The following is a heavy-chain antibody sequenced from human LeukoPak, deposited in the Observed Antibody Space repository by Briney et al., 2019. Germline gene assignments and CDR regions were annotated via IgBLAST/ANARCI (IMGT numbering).Heavy chain of an antibody. CDR1: GGTVSSYA. Sequence: SVKVSCKASGGTVSSYAISWVRQAPGPGLEAMGGIIPIFGTANYAQKFQGRVTITTDESTSTAYMELSSLRSEDTPVYYCASRYYGSGSYYKDRYYFDYWGQGTLVTVSS. CDR3: ASRYYGSGSYYKDRYYFDY. J-gene: IGHJ4*02. D-gene: IGHD3-10*01. V-gene: IGHV1-69*05. CDR2: IIPIFGTA.